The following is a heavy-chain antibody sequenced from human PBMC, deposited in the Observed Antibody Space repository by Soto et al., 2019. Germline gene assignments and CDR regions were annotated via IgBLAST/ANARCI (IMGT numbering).Heavy chain of an antibody. D-gene: IGHD5-12*01. CDR1: GFTFSSYS. V-gene: IGHV3-21*01. Sequence: NPGGSLRLSCAASGFTFSSYSMNWVRQAPGKGLEWVSSISSSSSYIYYADSVKGRFTISRDNAKNSLYLQMNSLRAEDTAVYYCAREKRWLQPTGFDYWGQGTLVTVSS. J-gene: IGHJ4*02. CDR2: ISSSSSYI. CDR3: AREKRWLQPTGFDY.